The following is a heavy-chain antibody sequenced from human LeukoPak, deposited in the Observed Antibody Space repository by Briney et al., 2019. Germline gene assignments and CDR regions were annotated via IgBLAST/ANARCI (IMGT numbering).Heavy chain of an antibody. CDR1: GFTFSNNW. V-gene: IGHV3-7*01. D-gene: IGHD6-6*01. CDR3: ARDETEYSSSPLFDY. J-gene: IGHJ4*02. Sequence: GGSLRLSCAASGFTFSNNWMSWVRQAPGKGLEWVANIKQDGSEKYYVDSVKGRFTISRDNAKNSLYLQMNSLRAEDTAVYYCARDETEYSSSPLFDYWGQGTLVTVSS. CDR2: IKQDGSEK.